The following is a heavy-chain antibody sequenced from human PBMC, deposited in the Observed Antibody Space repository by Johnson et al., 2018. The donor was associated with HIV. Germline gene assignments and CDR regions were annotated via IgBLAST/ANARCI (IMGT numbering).Heavy chain of an antibody. CDR2: ISYDGSNK. Sequence: QVQLLESGGGLVQPGGSLRLSCAASGFTFSSYGMHWVRQAPGKGLEWVAVISYDGSNKYYADSVRGRFTISRDNSKNTLYLQMNSLSAEDTAVYHCARDLTGSSDDYAFDIWGQGTMVTVSS. J-gene: IGHJ3*02. V-gene: IGHV3-30*03. CDR3: ARDLTGSSDDYAFDI. CDR1: GFTFSSYG. D-gene: IGHD1-20*01.